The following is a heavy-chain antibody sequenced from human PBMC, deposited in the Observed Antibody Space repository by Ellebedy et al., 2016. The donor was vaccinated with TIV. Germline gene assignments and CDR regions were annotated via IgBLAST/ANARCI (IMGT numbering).Heavy chain of an antibody. V-gene: IGHV1-58*01. CDR3: AAIVRYCSGGSCYYYYYGMDV. CDR2: IVVGSGNT. CDR1: GFTFTSSA. D-gene: IGHD2-15*01. J-gene: IGHJ6*02. Sequence: ASVKVSCKASGFTFTSSAVQWVRQARGQRLEWIGWIVVGSGNTNYAQKFQERVTITRDMSTRTAYMELSSLRSEDTAVYYCAAIVRYCSGGSCYYYYYGMDVWGQGTTVTVSS.